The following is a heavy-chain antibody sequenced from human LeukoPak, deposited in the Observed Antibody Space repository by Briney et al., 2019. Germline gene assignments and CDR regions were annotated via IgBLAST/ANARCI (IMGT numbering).Heavy chain of an antibody. CDR3: ARHFPYCGGDCPYYYMDV. CDR2: IYSSETT. V-gene: IGHV4-4*09. D-gene: IGHD2-21*02. CDR1: GASISSDY. Sequence: PSETLSLTCSVSGASISSDYWSWIRQPPGKGLEWIGNIYSSETTKYNPSLRSRATISGDTSKNQFSLKLRSVTAADTAVYYCARHFPYCGGDCPYYYMDVWGKGTTVTVSS. J-gene: IGHJ6*03.